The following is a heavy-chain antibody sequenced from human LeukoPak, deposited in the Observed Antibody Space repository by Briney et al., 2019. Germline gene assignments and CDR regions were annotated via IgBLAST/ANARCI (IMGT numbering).Heavy chain of an antibody. CDR2: ISYDGSNK. V-gene: IGHV3-30*18. J-gene: IGHJ4*02. CDR1: GFTFSSYG. Sequence: GGSLRLSCAASGFTFSSYGMHWVRQAPGKGLEWVAVISYDGSNKYYADSVKGRFTISRDNSKNTLYLQMNSLRAEDTAVYYCTKASKSHDYWGQGTLVTVSS. CDR3: TKASKSHDY. D-gene: IGHD4-11*01.